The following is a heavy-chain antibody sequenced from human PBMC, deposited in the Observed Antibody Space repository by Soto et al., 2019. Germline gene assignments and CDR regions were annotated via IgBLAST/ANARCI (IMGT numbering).Heavy chain of an antibody. CDR2: MNPDNGGT. CDR3: ARDGSVMGFDY. CDR1: GYTFITYD. Sequence: GASVKVSCKASGYTFITYDINWVRQAPGQGLEWMGWMNPDNGGTGYAQKFQGRVTMTTDTSTSTAYMELRSLRSDDTAVYYCARDGSVMGFDYWGQGTLVNVSS. V-gene: IGHV1-8*01. D-gene: IGHD3-10*01. J-gene: IGHJ4*02.